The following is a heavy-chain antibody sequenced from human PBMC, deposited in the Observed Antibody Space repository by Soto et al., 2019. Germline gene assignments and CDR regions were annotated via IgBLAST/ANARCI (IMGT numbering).Heavy chain of an antibody. V-gene: IGHV4-59*01. CDR3: TSSYSTSSSPDY. Sequence: SETLSLTCSVSGGSMRNYYWNWIRQPPGRGLEWIGYVYHSGSTNYNPSLKSRVSMSVDVSRNHFSLTLHSVTAADTAVYFCTSSYSTSSSPDYWGQGTLVTVSS. J-gene: IGHJ4*02. CDR2: VYHSGST. D-gene: IGHD6-6*01. CDR1: GGSMRNYY.